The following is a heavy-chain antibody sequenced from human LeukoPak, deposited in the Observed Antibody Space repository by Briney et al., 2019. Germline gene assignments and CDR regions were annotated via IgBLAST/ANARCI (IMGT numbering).Heavy chain of an antibody. CDR3: ARHEGRWLQSAGYYYMDV. V-gene: IGHV1-69*05. D-gene: IGHD5-24*01. Sequence: SVKVSSKASGGTFSSYAISWVRQAPGQGLEWMGGIIPIFGTANYAQKFQGRVMITTDESTSTAYMELSSLRSEDTAVYYCARHEGRWLQSAGYYYMDVWGKGTTVTVSS. CDR2: IIPIFGTA. CDR1: GGTFSSYA. J-gene: IGHJ6*03.